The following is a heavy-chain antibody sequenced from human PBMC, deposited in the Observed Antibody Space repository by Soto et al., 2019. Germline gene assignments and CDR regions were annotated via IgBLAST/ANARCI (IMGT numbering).Heavy chain of an antibody. CDR1: GFTFSSYA. CDR3: AKDSGGSVYCSSTSCQLLAGGMDV. J-gene: IGHJ6*02. D-gene: IGHD2-2*01. V-gene: IGHV3-23*01. CDR2: ISGSGGST. Sequence: PGGSLRLSCAASGFTFSSYAMSWVRQAPGKGLEWVSAISGSGGSTYYADSVKGRFTISRDNSKKTLYLQMNSLRAEDTAVYYCAKDSGGSVYCSSTSCQLLAGGMDVWGQGTTVTVS.